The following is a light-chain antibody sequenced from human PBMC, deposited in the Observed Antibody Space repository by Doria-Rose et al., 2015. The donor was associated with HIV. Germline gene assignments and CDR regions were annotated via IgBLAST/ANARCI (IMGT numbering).Light chain of an antibody. CDR3: QRYYDTPS. CDR1: QGLLYTSKNY. J-gene: IGKJ3*01. V-gene: IGKV4-1*01. CDR2: WAS. Sequence: TQSPESLGMSLGERATLNCKSNQGLLYTSKNYLAWYQQKPGQPPKLLIYWASTRQSGVPARFSGSGSGTDFTLTISSLEAEDVAVYYCQRYYDTPSFGPGTTVDIK.